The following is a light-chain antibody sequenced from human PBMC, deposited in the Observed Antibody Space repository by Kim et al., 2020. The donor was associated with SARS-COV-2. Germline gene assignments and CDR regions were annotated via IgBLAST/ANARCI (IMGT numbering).Light chain of an antibody. J-gene: IGKJ4*01. CDR3: QQANNFPLT. CDR1: QSIRRW. CDR2: PAS. V-gene: IGKV1-12*01. Sequence: ASVGDRVTNTCRWSQSIRRWLFWYQQKPGKAPKHLIYPASTVQSGGPSRFSGSGSGTDFTLTNSSMQREDFAAYYCQQANNFPLTFRRGTKVDIK.